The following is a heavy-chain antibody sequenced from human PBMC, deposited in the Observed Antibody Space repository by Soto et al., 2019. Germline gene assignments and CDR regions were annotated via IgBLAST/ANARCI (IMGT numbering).Heavy chain of an antibody. J-gene: IGHJ6*03. CDR2: VRIKGNNYAT. CDR1: GFAFRGSS. D-gene: IGHD6-13*01. V-gene: IGHV3-73*01. Sequence: GGAPRPSCASPGFAFRGSSMHRGPQAFRRRLGGVGRVRIKGNNYATQDAASVKGRFTISRDDSRNMAYLEMTSLKTEDTAVYYCTTLTSSWYGGDHYPYMDAWGKGTTVTVSS. CDR3: TTLTSSWYGGDHYPYMDA.